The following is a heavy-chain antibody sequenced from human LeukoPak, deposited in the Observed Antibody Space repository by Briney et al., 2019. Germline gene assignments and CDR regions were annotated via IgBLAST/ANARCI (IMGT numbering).Heavy chain of an antibody. Sequence: PGGSLRLSCAASGFTFSSYSMNWVRQAPGKGLEWVSFISASSSYIYYADSVKGRFTISRDNAKNSLYLQMNSLRAEDTAVYYCARRSSRTWSNFDYWGQGTLVTVSS. J-gene: IGHJ4*02. V-gene: IGHV3-21*01. D-gene: IGHD1-1*01. CDR1: GFTFSSYS. CDR2: ISASSSYI. CDR3: ARRSSRTWSNFDY.